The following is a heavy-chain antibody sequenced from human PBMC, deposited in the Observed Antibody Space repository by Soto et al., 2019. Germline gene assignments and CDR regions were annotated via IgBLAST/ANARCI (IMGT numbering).Heavy chain of an antibody. D-gene: IGHD2-21*02. V-gene: IGHV1-2*02. CDR2: ISPKSGGT. J-gene: IGHJ4*02. Sequence: QVQLVQSGAEVKKPGASVKVSCEASGYTFINYYMHLVRQAPGQGFEWMGRISPKSGGTNYAQKFQGRVSMTWHTSLQPAYTELSSLMSEYTPVYYCARPPGYISDWHYFDLWGQGTLVTVSS. CDR3: ARPPGYISDWHYFDL. CDR1: GYTFINYY.